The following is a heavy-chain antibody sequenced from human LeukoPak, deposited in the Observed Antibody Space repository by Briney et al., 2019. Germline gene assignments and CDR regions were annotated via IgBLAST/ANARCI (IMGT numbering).Heavy chain of an antibody. CDR1: GFTFSTYG. CDR2: ISGDGSKT. CDR3: AKEDDGGYAHDC. J-gene: IGHJ4*02. D-gene: IGHD5-12*01. V-gene: IGHV3-23*01. Sequence: GGSLRLSRVASGFTFSTYGMSWVRQAPGKGLEWVSAISGDGSKTYYADSVKGRFTISRDNSKNTVCLQMNGLGAEATAVYYCAKEDDGGYAHDCWGQGTLVTVSS.